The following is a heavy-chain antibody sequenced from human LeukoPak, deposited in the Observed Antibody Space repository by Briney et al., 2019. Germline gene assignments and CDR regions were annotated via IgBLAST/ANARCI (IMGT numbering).Heavy chain of an antibody. V-gene: IGHV4-59*01. Sequence: SETLSLTCAVYGGSFSGYYWSWIRQPPGKGLEWIGYIYYSGSTNYNPSLKSRVTISVDTSKNQFSLKLSSVTAADTAVYYCARVRPGIAVAGDFDYWGQGTLVTVSS. D-gene: IGHD6-19*01. J-gene: IGHJ4*02. CDR1: GGSFSGYY. CDR3: ARVRPGIAVAGDFDY. CDR2: IYYSGST.